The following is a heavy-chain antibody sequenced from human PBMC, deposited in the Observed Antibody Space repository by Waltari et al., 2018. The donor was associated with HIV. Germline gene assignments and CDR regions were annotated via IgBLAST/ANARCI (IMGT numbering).Heavy chain of an antibody. CDR2: INHSGSI. CDR3: ARGSWGSGMDV. CDR1: DGSFSGYY. D-gene: IGHD7-27*01. V-gene: IGHV4-34*01. J-gene: IGHJ6*02. Sequence: QVRLQQWGAGLFTPSETLPLHCAVYDGSFSGYYWSWIRQPPGKGLECIGEINHSGSINYNPSLKSRVIISLDRYKNQFSLKLTSVTAADTALYYCARGSWGSGMDVWGLGTTVIVSS.